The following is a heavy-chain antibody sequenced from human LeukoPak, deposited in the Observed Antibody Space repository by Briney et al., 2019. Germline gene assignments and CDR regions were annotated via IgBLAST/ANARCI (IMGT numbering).Heavy chain of an antibody. J-gene: IGHJ5*02. CDR2: IFPADSDT. CDR1: GYSFTTSW. V-gene: IGHV5-51*01. Sequence: GESLKISCQASGYSFTTSWIGWVRQMPGRGLEWMGTIFPADSDTRYSPSFQGQVTISVDKSNNTAFLQWSSLKASDTAIYYCARLSGGSPWGQGTLVTVSS. CDR3: ARLSGGSP. D-gene: IGHD2-15*01.